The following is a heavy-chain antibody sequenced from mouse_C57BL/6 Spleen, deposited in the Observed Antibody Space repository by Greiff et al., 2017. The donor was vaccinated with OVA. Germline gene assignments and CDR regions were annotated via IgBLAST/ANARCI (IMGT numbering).Heavy chain of an antibody. CDR2: IYPRSGNT. J-gene: IGHJ1*03. D-gene: IGHD1-1*01. CDR1: GYTFTSYG. CDR3: ARVGRDYCRSYDDYWYFDV. Sequence: VQLQQSGAELARPGASVKLSCKASGYTFTSYGISWVKQRTGQGLEWIGEIYPRSGNTYYNEKFKGKATLTADKSSSTAYMELRSLTSEDSAVYFCARVGRDYCRSYDDYWYFDVWGTGTTVTVSS. V-gene: IGHV1-81*01.